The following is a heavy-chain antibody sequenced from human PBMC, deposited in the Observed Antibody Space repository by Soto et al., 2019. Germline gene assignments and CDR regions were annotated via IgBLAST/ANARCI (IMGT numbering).Heavy chain of an antibody. V-gene: IGHV4-34*01. D-gene: IGHD4-17*01. J-gene: IGHJ5*02. Sequence: SETLSLTCAVYGGSFSGYYWSWIRQPPGKGLEWIGEINHSGSTNYNPSLKSRVTISVDTSKNQFSLKLSSVTAADTAVYYCVTFYGDYSGLDPWGQGTLVTVSS. CDR3: VTFYGDYSGLDP. CDR2: INHSGST. CDR1: GGSFSGYY.